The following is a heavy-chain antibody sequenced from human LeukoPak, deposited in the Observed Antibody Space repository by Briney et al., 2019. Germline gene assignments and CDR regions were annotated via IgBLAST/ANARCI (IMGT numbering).Heavy chain of an antibody. D-gene: IGHD3-3*01. CDR1: GYTITGYY. V-gene: IGHV1-2*02. CDR3: ARDDLVTIFGVVIIYYYYYYMDI. J-gene: IGHJ6*03. CDR2: INPNSGGT. Sequence: ASVKVSCKASGYTITGYYMHWVRQAPGQGLEWMGWINPNSGGTNYAQKFQGRVTMTRDTSISTAYMELSRLRSDDTAVYYCARDDLVTIFGVVIIYYYYYYMDIWGKGTTVTVSS.